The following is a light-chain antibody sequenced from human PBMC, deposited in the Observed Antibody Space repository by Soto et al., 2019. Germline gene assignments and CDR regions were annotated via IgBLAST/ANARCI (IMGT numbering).Light chain of an antibody. CDR2: EVS. V-gene: IGLV2-14*01. CDR3: SSYTSSLVV. Sequence: QSALTQPASVSGSPGQSITISCTGTSSDVGGYNYVSWYQQHPGKAPKLTIYEVSNRPSGVSNRFSGSKSGNTASLTISGLQAEDEADYYCSSYTSSLVVFGGGTKVTVL. J-gene: IGLJ2*01. CDR1: SSDVGGYNY.